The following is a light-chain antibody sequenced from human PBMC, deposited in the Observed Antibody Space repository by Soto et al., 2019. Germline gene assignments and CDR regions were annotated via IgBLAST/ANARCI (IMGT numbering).Light chain of an antibody. CDR3: QQYNSYPHT. V-gene: IGKV1-5*03. Sequence: DIQMTQSPSTLSASVGDRVTITCRASQSISSWLAWYQQKPGKAPKLLIYKASSLESGVPSRFSGSGSGTEFTLTISILQPDDFATYYCQQYNSYPHTFGGGTKADIK. CDR2: KAS. CDR1: QSISSW. J-gene: IGKJ4*01.